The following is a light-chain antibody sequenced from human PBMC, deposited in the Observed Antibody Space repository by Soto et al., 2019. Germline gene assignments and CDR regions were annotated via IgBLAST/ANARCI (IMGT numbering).Light chain of an antibody. J-gene: IGKJ1*01. Sequence: EIVLTQSPGTLSLSPGERVTLSCRASQSVRSNLVWYQQKPGQAPRIIIFAASGRATGIPDRFSGSGSGTDFTLTISRLEPEDFAVYYCQQYGSLSWTFGQGTKVDI. CDR3: QQYGSLSWT. V-gene: IGKV3-20*01. CDR2: AAS. CDR1: QSVRSN.